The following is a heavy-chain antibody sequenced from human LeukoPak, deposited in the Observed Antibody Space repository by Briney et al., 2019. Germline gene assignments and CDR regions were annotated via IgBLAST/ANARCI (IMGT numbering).Heavy chain of an antibody. CDR1: GGTFSSYA. V-gene: IGHV1-69*13. CDR3: APYYYGSGSRGYFDY. J-gene: IGHJ4*02. Sequence: GASVKVSCKASGGTFSSYAISWVRQAPGQGLEWMGGIIPIFGTANYAQKFQGRVTITADESTSTAYMELSSLRSEDTAVYYCAPYYYGSGSRGYFDYWGQGTLVTVSS. CDR2: IIPIFGTA. D-gene: IGHD3-10*01.